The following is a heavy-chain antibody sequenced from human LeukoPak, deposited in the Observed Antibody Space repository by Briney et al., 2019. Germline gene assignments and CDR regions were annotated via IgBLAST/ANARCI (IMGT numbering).Heavy chain of an antibody. CDR2: IRHDGSNK. CDR3: AKGGDYSSGWYPPYFDN. D-gene: IGHD6-19*01. CDR1: GFTFSSYG. V-gene: IGHV3-30*02. J-gene: IGHJ4*02. Sequence: GGSLRLSCAASGFTFSSYGMHWVRQAPGKGLEWVAFIRHDGSNKYYTHSVKGRFTISRDNSKNTLYLQMNSLRTEDTAVYYCAKGGDYSSGWYPPYFDNWGQGTLVTVSS.